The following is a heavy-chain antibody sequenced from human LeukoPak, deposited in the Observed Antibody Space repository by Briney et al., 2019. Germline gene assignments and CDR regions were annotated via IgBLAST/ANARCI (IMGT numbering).Heavy chain of an antibody. D-gene: IGHD2-15*01. CDR2: INPDSGGT. CDR3: ARSDSYTWFDP. Sequence: ASVQVSCKASGYTFTDYYIHWVRQAPGQGLEWMGWINPDSGGTSYAQKFQGRVTMTRDTSISTVYVELSRLRSDDTAVYYCARSDSYTWFDPWGQGTLVTVSS. V-gene: IGHV1-2*02. J-gene: IGHJ5*02. CDR1: GYTFTDYY.